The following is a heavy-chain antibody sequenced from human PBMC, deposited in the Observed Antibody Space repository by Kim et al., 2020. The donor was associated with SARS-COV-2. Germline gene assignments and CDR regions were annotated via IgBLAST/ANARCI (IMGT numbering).Heavy chain of an antibody. CDR3: ARDAPQAVAGPV. D-gene: IGHD6-19*01. Sequence: SVKVSCKASGGTFSSYAISWVRQAPGQGLEWMGGIIPIFGTANYAQKFQGRVTITADESTSTAYMELSSLRSEDTAVYYCARDAPQAVAGPVWGQGTLVTVSS. J-gene: IGHJ4*02. CDR1: GGTFSSYA. V-gene: IGHV1-69*13. CDR2: IIPIFGTA.